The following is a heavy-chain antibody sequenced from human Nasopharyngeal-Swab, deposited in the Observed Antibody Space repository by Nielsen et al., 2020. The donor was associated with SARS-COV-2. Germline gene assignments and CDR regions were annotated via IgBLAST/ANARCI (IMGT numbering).Heavy chain of an antibody. Sequence: GESLKISCAASGFTFSSYWMHWVRQAPGKGLVWVSRINEDGSSTSYADSLKRRFTISRDNAKNTLYLQMNSLSAEDTAVYYCTRAGSFRHDYWGQGTLVTVSS. CDR2: INEDGSST. V-gene: IGHV3-74*01. J-gene: IGHJ4*02. D-gene: IGHD6-13*01. CDR1: GFTFSSYW. CDR3: TRAGSFRHDY.